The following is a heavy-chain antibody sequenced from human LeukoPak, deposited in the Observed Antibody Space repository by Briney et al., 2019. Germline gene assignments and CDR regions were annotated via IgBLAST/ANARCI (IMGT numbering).Heavy chain of an antibody. CDR1: GGSISSGGYY. V-gene: IGHV4-30-2*01. CDR2: ISHSASP. D-gene: IGHD6-13*01. CDR3: ARDSIAAAAPIRFDY. J-gene: IGHJ4*02. Sequence: SQTLSLTFTVSGGSISSGGYYWSWIRQPPGKGLEWIGYISHSASPYYNRSLKSRVTISVDTSKNQFSLKLSSVTAADTAVYYCARDSIAAAAPIRFDYWGQGTLVTVSS.